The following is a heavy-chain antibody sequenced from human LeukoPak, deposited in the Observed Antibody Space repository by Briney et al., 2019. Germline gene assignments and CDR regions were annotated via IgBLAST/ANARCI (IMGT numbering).Heavy chain of an antibody. D-gene: IGHD6-19*01. CDR3: ARGGGIAVTHA. CDR1: GGSIRNYY. CDR2: IFYSGSA. Sequence: SETLSLTCTVSGGSIRNYYWSWIRQPPGKGLEWIAYIFYSGSANYNPSLKSRVTMSVDTSKNQFSLKLRSVTAADTAVYYCARGGGIAVTHAWGQGSLVTVSS. V-gene: IGHV4-59*08. J-gene: IGHJ4*02.